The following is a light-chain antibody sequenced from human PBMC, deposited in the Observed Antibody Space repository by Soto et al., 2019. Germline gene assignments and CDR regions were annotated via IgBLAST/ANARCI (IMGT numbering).Light chain of an antibody. CDR1: SSDVGGYHY. J-gene: IGLJ1*01. CDR2: DVS. CDR3: SSYTSNSTPGV. Sequence: QSVLTQPASVSGSPGQSITTSCTGTSSDVGGYHYVSWYQQHPGKAPKLMIYDVSNRPSGVSNRFSGSKSGNTASLTISGLQAEDEADYYCSSYTSNSTPGVFGTGTKLTVL. V-gene: IGLV2-14*01.